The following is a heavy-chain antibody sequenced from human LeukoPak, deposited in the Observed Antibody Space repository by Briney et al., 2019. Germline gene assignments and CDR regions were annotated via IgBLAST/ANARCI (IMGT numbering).Heavy chain of an antibody. CDR3: AAFVPATAAFDY. CDR1: GGSISSYY. J-gene: IGHJ4*02. Sequence: SETLSLTCIVSGGSISSYYWSWIRQPPGKGLEWIGYIYYSGSTNHNPSLKSRVTISVDTSKNQFSLKLSSVTAADTAVYYCAAFVPATAAFDYWGQGTLVTVSS. CDR2: IYYSGST. D-gene: IGHD2-2*01. V-gene: IGHV4-59*01.